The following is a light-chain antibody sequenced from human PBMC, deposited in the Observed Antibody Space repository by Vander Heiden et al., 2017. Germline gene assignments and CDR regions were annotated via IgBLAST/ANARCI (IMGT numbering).Light chain of an antibody. CDR3: QQYGSSRT. CDR2: GAS. V-gene: IGKV3-20*01. J-gene: IGKJ3*01. Sequence: EIVLTQSPGTLSLSPGERATLPCRASQSVSSSYLAWYQQKPGQAPRLFIYGASSRAAGIPDRFSGSGSGTDFTLTISRLEPEDFAVYYCQQYGSSRTFGHGTKVDIK. CDR1: QSVSSSY.